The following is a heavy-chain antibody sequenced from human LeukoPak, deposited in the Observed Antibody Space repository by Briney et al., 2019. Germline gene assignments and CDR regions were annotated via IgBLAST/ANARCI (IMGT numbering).Heavy chain of an antibody. CDR3: ARGGSGYYSGDFDY. CDR1: GDSITSGSYY. CDR2: IYTGGST. V-gene: IGHV4-61*02. J-gene: IGHJ4*02. D-gene: IGHD3-22*01. Sequence: PSQNLSLTCTVSGDSITSGSYYWSWIRQPAGKGLEWIGRIYTGGSTNYNPSLKSRVTMSVDTSKNQFSLKLSSVTAADTAVYYCARGGSGYYSGDFDYWGQGTLVTVSS.